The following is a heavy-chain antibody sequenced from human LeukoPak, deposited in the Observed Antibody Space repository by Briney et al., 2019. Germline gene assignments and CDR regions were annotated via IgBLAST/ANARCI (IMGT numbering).Heavy chain of an antibody. J-gene: IGHJ4*02. CDR3: ARVRRRITMIVEQFDY. CDR1: NGSMSSYF. Sequence: PSETLSLTCTVSNGSMSSYFWSWIRQPPGKGLEWIGYIYYSGSANFNPSLKSRVTISVDTSKNQFSLKLSSVTAADTAVYYCARVRRRITMIVEQFDYWGQGTLVTVSS. D-gene: IGHD3-22*01. CDR2: IYYSGSA. V-gene: IGHV4-59*12.